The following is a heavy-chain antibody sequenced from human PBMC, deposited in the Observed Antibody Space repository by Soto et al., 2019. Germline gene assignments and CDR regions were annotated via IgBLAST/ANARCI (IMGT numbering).Heavy chain of an antibody. D-gene: IGHD3-3*01. CDR3: ARHGPPEWLYPYFDY. V-gene: IGHV4-39*01. J-gene: IGHJ4*02. CDR1: GGSISSSSYY. Sequence: PSETLSLTCIVSGGSISSSSYYWGWIRQPPGNGLEWIGSIYYSGSTYYNPSLKSRFTISVDTSKNQFSLKLSSVTAADTAVYYCARHGPPEWLYPYFDYWGQGTLVTVSS. CDR2: IYYSGST.